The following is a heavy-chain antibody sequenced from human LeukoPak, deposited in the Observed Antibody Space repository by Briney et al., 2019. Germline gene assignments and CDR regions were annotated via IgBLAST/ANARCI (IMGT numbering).Heavy chain of an antibody. J-gene: IGHJ3*02. D-gene: IGHD1-1*01. CDR3: TRVRNSNNWWGAFDI. CDR2: ISPNNGNT. V-gene: IGHV1-18*01. Sequence: ASVKVSCKAFGYTFDTSSTSWVRQAPGQRLEWMGWISPNNGNTHYAQGVQGRVTMTTDTSRSTAYMELRSLRSDDTAVYYCTRVRNSNNWWGAFDIWGQGTMVTVSS. CDR1: GYTFDTSS.